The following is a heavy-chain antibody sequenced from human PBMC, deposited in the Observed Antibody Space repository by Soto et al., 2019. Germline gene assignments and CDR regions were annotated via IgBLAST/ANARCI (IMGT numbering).Heavy chain of an antibody. D-gene: IGHD2-8*01. J-gene: IGHJ3*02. CDR3: ARDRLMPMIRDDAFDI. CDR2: ISAYNGNT. CDR1: GYTFTSYG. V-gene: IGHV1-18*01. Sequence: ASVKVSCKASGYTFTSYGISWVRQAPGQGLEWMGWISAYNGNTNYAQKLQGRVTMTTDTSTGTAYMEVMSLRSNETAVYYCARDRLMPMIRDDAFDIWGQGTMVTVSS.